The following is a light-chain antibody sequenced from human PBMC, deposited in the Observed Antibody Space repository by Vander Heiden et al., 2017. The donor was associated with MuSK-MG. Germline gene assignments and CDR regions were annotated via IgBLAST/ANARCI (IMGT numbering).Light chain of an antibody. CDR2: SNN. CDR3: AAWDDSLSGDVV. Sequence: QPVLTQPPSASGTPGQRVTISCSGSSSNIGSNYVYWYQQLPGTAPKLLIYSNNQRPSGVPDRFSGSKSGTSDSLAISGLRSEDEADYYCAAWDDSLSGDVVFGGGTKLTVL. CDR1: SSNIGSNY. J-gene: IGLJ2*01. V-gene: IGLV1-47*02.